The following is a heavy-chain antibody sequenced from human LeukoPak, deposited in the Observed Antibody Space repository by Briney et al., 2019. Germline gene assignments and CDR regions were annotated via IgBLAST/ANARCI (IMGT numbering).Heavy chain of an antibody. V-gene: IGHV3-23*01. J-gene: IGHJ4*02. CDR1: GFNFGGFA. CDR2: IYSHGGST. CDR3: AKDSIPDGYNSLDY. D-gene: IGHD5-24*01. Sequence: GGSLRLSCEASGFNFGGFAMNCVRQAPGKGLEWVSLIYSHGGSTFYADSVKGRFTISRDNSKNTLYLQMNSLRVEDTAIYYCAKDSIPDGYNSLDYWGQGTLVTVSS.